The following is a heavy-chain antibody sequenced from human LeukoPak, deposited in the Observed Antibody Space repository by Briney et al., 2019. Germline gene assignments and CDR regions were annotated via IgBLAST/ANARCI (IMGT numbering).Heavy chain of an antibody. V-gene: IGHV4-4*07. CDR2: IYTTGNT. CDR3: ARDARGWSGFDY. CDR1: GSSISSYY. D-gene: IGHD3-3*01. J-gene: IGHJ4*02. Sequence: PSETLSLTCSVSGSSISSYYWSWIRQPAGKGREWIGRIYTTGNTDYNPSLKSRVTMSVDTSKNQFSLNLSSVTAADTAVYYCARDARGWSGFDYWGQGTLVTVSS.